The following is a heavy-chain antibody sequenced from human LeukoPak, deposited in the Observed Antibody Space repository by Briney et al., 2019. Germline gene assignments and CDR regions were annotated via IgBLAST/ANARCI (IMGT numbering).Heavy chain of an antibody. V-gene: IGHV4-59*01. CDR2: IYYSGST. Sequence: PSETLSLTCTVSGGSISSYYWSWIRQPPGKGLEWIGYIYYSGSTNHNPSLKSRVTISVDTSKNQFSLKLSSVTAADTAVYYCARAIGWDYYDSSGPNDAFDIWGQGTMVTVSS. CDR3: ARAIGWDYYDSSGPNDAFDI. CDR1: GGSISSYY. D-gene: IGHD3-22*01. J-gene: IGHJ3*02.